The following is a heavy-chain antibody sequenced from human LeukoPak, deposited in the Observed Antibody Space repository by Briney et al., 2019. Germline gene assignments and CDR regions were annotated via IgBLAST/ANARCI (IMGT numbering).Heavy chain of an antibody. CDR2: IYPGDSDT. J-gene: IGHJ6*03. CDR1: GYSFTSYW. D-gene: IGHD6-13*01. Sequence: GESLKISCQGSGYSFTSYWIGWVRQMPGKGLEWMGIIYPGDSDTRYSPSFQGQVTISADKPISTAYLQWSSLKASDTAMYYCARHAPGIAAAGDYYYYMDVWGKGTTVTVSS. CDR3: ARHAPGIAAAGDYYYYMDV. V-gene: IGHV5-51*01.